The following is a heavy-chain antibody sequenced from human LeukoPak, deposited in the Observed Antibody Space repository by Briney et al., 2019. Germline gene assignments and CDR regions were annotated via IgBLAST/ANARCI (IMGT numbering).Heavy chain of an antibody. D-gene: IGHD6-6*01. J-gene: IGHJ6*03. V-gene: IGHV3-23*01. Sequence: PGGSLRLSCAASGFTFSSYAMSWVRQALGKGLEWVSAISGSGGSTYYADSVKGRFTISRDNSKNTLYLQMNSLRAEDTAVYYCAKLSGSSLYYYYYMDVWGKGTTVTVSS. CDR3: AKLSGSSLYYYYYMDV. CDR1: GFTFSSYA. CDR2: ISGSGGST.